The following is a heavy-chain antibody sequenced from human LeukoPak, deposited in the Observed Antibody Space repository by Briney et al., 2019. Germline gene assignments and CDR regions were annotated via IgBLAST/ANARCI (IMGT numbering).Heavy chain of an antibody. CDR1: GFTFSSYS. J-gene: IGHJ4*02. Sequence: PSGGTLRLSCAASGFTFSSYSMTWVRQAPGKGLEWVSAISGDGANTFYADSVKGRFTISRDLSKSTLYLQMNSLRDEDTAVYYCARLRGNNDQNKYYFDYWGQGTLVTVSS. CDR3: ARLRGNNDQNKYYFDY. D-gene: IGHD4-23*01. V-gene: IGHV3-23*01. CDR2: ISGDGANT.